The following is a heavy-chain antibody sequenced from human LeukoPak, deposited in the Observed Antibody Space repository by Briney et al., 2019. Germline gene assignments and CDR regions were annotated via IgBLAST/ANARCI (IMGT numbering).Heavy chain of an antibody. CDR1: GFTFSSYG. CDR2: ISGSGGST. CDR3: ARDHRDCSSTSCYTNFDY. D-gene: IGHD2-2*02. J-gene: IGHJ4*02. Sequence: GGSLRLSCAASGFTFSSYGMSWVRQAPGKGLECVSYISGSGGSTNHADSVKGRFTISRDNSKNTLYLQMNSLTAADTAVYYCARDHRDCSSTSCYTNFDYWGQGTLVTVSS. V-gene: IGHV3-23*01.